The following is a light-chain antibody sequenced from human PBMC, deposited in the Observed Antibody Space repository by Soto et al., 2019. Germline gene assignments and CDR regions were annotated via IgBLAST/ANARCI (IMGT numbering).Light chain of an antibody. CDR1: ESVGNNY. CDR2: DPS. Sequence: EIVLTQSPGTLSLSPGEGATLSCRASESVGNNYLAWYQQKPGQAPRLLIYDPSTRATGIPDRFSGSGSGTDFTLTISRLEPEDFAVYYCQQHAESPWTFGQGTKVEIK. CDR3: QQHAESPWT. V-gene: IGKV3-20*01. J-gene: IGKJ1*01.